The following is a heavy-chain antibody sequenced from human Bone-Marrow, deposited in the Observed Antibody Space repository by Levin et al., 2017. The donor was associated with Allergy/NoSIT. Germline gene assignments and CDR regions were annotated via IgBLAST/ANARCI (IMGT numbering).Heavy chain of an antibody. D-gene: IGHD1-14*01. V-gene: IGHV4-39*01. CDR1: GDSVTSSTYY. CDR2: IHYSGST. Sequence: KTSETLSLTCNVSGDSVTSSTYYWGWLRQPPGRDLEWIGSIHYSGSTFYNPSLKSRVAISLDTSKTQFSLQLRSVTAADTAVYFCARPVAWGKPGNYYFDSWGQGTPVIVSS. J-gene: IGHJ4*02. CDR3: ARPVAWGKPGNYYFDS.